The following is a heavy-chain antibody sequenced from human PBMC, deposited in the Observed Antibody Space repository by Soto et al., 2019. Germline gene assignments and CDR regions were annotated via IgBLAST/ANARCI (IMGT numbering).Heavy chain of an antibody. CDR2: INSDGSST. Sequence: EVQMVESGGGLVQPGGSLRLSCAASRFMFSSYWMHWVRKAPGQGLVWLSRINSDGSSTTYADSVEGRFTISRDNARNTLYLQMNSLRGEDTAVYYCARGSGYSYGYYYYGMDVWGQGTTVTVSS. CDR1: RFMFSSYW. CDR3: ARGSGYSYGYYYYGMDV. V-gene: IGHV3-74*01. J-gene: IGHJ6*02. D-gene: IGHD5-18*01.